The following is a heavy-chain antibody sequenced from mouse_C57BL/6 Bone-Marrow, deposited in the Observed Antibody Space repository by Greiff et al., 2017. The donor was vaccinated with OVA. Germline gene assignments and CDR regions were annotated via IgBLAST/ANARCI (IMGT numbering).Heavy chain of an antibody. D-gene: IGHD2-5*01. J-gene: IGHJ4*01. Sequence: EVKLEESGGGLVQPGESLKLSCESTEYEFPSHDMSWVRQTPEKRLELVAAINSDGGSTYYPDTMERRFIISRDNTTKTLYLQMSSLRSEDTALYNSEYSNYGYGMDYWGQGTTVTVSS. CDR1: EYEFPSHD. V-gene: IGHV5-2*03. CDR2: INSDGGST. CDR3: EYSNYGYGMDY.